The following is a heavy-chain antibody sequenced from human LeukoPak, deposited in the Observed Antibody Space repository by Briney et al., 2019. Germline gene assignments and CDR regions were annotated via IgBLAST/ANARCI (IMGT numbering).Heavy chain of an antibody. D-gene: IGHD2-15*01. CDR2: IYYSGST. Sequence: SETLSLTCTVSGGSISSYYWSWIRQPPGKGLEWIGYIYYSGSTNYNPSLKSRVTISVDTSKNQFSLKLSSVTAADTAVYYCASLGYPSLGYYYYGMDVWGQGTTVTVSS. CDR3: ASLGYPSLGYYYYGMDV. CDR1: GGSISSYY. V-gene: IGHV4-59*01. J-gene: IGHJ6*02.